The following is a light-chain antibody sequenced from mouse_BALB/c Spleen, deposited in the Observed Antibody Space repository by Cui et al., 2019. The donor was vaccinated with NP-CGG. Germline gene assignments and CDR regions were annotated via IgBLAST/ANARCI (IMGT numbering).Light chain of an antibody. J-gene: IGLJ1*01. CDR3: ALWYSNHWV. CDR1: TGAVTTSNY. V-gene: IGLV1*01. CDR2: GTN. Sequence: AFLTPGSAPTTSPGETVTLTCRSSTGAVTTSNYANWVQEKPDHLFTGLIGGTNNRAPGVPARFSGSLIGDKAALTITGAQTEDEAIYFCALWYSNHWVFGGGTKLTVL.